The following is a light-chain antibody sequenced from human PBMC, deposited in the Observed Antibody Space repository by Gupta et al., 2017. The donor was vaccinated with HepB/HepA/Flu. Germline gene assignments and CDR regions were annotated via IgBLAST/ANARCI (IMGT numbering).Light chain of an antibody. CDR1: QSLLHSTGHNY. Sequence: DIVMTQSPLSLPVTPGEPASISCRYSQSLLHSTGHNYLDWYLQKPGQSPQLLIYLGSNRASGVPDRFSGSGSGTDFTLKISSVEAEDVGVYYCKQDLQTPRTFGQGTKVEIK. CDR3: KQDLQTPRT. CDR2: LGS. V-gene: IGKV2-28*01. J-gene: IGKJ1*01.